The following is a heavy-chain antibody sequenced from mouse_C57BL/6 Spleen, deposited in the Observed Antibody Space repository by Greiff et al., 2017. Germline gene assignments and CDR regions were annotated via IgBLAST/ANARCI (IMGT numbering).Heavy chain of an antibody. Sequence: VQLQQPGAELVKPGASVKLSCKASGYTFTSYWMHWVKQRPGQGLEWIGMIHPNSGSTNYNEKFKSKATLTVYKSSSTAYMQLSSLTSEDSAVYYCARPGTSYAMDYWGQGTSVTVSS. J-gene: IGHJ4*01. CDR1: GYTFTSYW. D-gene: IGHD4-1*01. CDR3: ARPGTSYAMDY. CDR2: IHPNSGST. V-gene: IGHV1-64*01.